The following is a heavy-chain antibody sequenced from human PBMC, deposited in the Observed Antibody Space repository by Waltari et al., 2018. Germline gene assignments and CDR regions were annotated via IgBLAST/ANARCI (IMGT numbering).Heavy chain of an antibody. D-gene: IGHD1-1*01. CDR3: MRGRGYTRSDYYSGMDV. CDR1: GFTFNNYW. CDR2: INKDAMEK. Sequence: EVQLVESGGGLVHPGGSLRLSCLASGFTFNNYWMTWVRQAPGKGREGVANINKDAMEKYYVASVKGRFTISRDNAQNSLSLQMNSLRVEDTAVYFCMRGRGYTRSDYYSGMDVWGHGTTVTVS. J-gene: IGHJ6*02. V-gene: IGHV3-7*01.